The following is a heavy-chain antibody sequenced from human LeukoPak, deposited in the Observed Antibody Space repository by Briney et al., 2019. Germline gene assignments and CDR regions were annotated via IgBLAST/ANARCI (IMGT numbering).Heavy chain of an antibody. CDR2: INHSGST. CDR1: GGSFSGYY. CDR3: ASRPHTVTTGTNNWFDP. V-gene: IGHV4-34*01. D-gene: IGHD4-17*01. Sequence: PSETLSLTCAVYGGSFSGYYWSWIRQPPGKGLEWIGEINHSGSTNYNPSIKSRVTISVDTSKNQFSLKLSSVTAADTAVYYCASRPHTVTTGTNNWFDPWGQGTLVTVSS. J-gene: IGHJ5*02.